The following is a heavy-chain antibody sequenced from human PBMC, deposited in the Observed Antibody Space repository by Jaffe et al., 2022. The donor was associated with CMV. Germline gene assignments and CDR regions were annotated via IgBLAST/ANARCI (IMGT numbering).Heavy chain of an antibody. CDR1: GGSISSSSYY. CDR3: ARRFSGFWSGYFPRSYTLFDY. CDR2: IYYSGST. J-gene: IGHJ4*02. Sequence: QLQLQESGPGLVKPSETLSLTCTVSGGSISSSSYYWGWIRQPPGKGLEWIGSIYYSGSTYYNPSLKSRVTISVDTSKNQFSLKLSSVTAADTAVYYCARRFSGFWSGYFPRSYTLFDYWGQGTLVTVSS. V-gene: IGHV4-39*01. D-gene: IGHD3-3*01.